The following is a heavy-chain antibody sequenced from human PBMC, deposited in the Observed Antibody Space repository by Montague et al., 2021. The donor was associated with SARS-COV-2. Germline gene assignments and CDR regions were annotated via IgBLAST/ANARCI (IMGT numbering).Heavy chain of an antibody. CDR2: IYYSGST. V-gene: IGHV4-31*03. CDR1: GGSISSGVYY. D-gene: IGHD4-23*01. Sequence: TLSLTCTVSGGSISSGVYYWSWIRQHPGKGLEWIGYIYYSGSTYYNPSLKSRVTISVDTSKNQFSLKLSSVTAADTAVYYYASTYGGNLGYYYYYMDVWGKGTTVTVSS. CDR3: ASTYGGNLGYYYYYMDV. J-gene: IGHJ6*03.